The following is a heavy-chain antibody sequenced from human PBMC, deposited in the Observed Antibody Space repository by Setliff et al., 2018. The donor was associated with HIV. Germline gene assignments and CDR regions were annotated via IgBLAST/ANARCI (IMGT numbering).Heavy chain of an antibody. Sequence: PSETLSLTCTVSGGSISNSRYYWSWIRQPPGKGLEWIGSIYYSGSTYYNPSLKSRVTISVDTSKNQFSLKLSSVTAADAAVYYCATDGGLWFGRHSYLQNWGQGTLVTVSS. J-gene: IGHJ1*01. V-gene: IGHV4-39*02. CDR3: ATDGGLWFGRHSYLQN. D-gene: IGHD3-10*01. CDR1: GGSISNSRYY. CDR2: IYYSGST.